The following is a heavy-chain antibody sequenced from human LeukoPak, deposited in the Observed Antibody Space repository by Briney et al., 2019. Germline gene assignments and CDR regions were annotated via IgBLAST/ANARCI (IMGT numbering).Heavy chain of an antibody. D-gene: IGHD5-18*01. CDR3: ARVGYSYGSYYFDY. J-gene: IGHJ4*02. V-gene: IGHV3-30-3*01. CDR1: GFTFSSYA. CDR2: ISYDGSNK. Sequence: GRSLRLSCAASGFTFSSYAMRWVRQAPGKGLGWVAVISYDGSNKYYADSVKGRFTISRDNSKNTLYLQMNSLRAEDTAVYYCARVGYSYGSYYFDYWGQGTLVTVSS.